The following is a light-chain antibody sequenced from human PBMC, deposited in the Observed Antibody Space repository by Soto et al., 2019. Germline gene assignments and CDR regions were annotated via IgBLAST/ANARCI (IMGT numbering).Light chain of an antibody. Sequence: QSALTQPRSVSGSPGQSVTISCTGTSSDVGGYNYVSWYQQHPGKAPKLMIYDVSKRPSGVPDRFSGSKSGNTASLTISGLQGEDEADYYCCSYAGSYTYVVGTGTKVTVL. CDR1: SSDVGGYNY. CDR2: DVS. J-gene: IGLJ1*01. V-gene: IGLV2-11*01. CDR3: CSYAGSYTYV.